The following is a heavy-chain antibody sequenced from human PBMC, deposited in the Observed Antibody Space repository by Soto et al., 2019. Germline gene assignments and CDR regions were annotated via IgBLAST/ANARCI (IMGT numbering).Heavy chain of an antibody. D-gene: IGHD1-26*01. V-gene: IGHV4-39*01. J-gene: IGHJ5*02. CDR1: GGSISSSSYY. Sequence: QLHLRESGPGLVKPSETLSLTCTVSGGSISSSSYYWGWIRQPPGKGLEWIGSIYYSGSTYYNPSLKSRVTISVDTSKNQFSLKSSSVTAADTAVYYCATQEVGGSYVYTFDPWGQGTLVTVPS. CDR2: IYYSGST. CDR3: ATQEVGGSYVYTFDP.